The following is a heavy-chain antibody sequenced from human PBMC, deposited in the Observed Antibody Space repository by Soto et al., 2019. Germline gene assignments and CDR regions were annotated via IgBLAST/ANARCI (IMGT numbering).Heavy chain of an antibody. V-gene: IGHV4-4*02. D-gene: IGHD2-2*01. J-gene: IGHJ6*01. CDR1: AGSISSSNW. Sequence: PSQTLSLTCAASAGSISSSNWWSWVRHLPAQGQEWTWAMYHSGSINYTPCSKNRVSISVNRPTHKFSRKLSSVTAADTAVYYCARAQGVPAARYYYYYYGMDVWGQGTTVP. CDR3: ARAQGVPAARYYYYYYGMDV. CDR2: MYHSGSI.